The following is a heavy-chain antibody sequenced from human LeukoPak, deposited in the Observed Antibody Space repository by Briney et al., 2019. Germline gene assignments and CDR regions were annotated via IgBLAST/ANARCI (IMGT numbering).Heavy chain of an antibody. D-gene: IGHD6-19*01. CDR2: INPGGSVK. CDR3: TRGDSSGWLFDP. Sequence: GGSLRLSCAGSGFTFHSIWVSWVRQAPGKGLEWVANINPGGSVKYYVDSVRGRFTISRDDSKNSLYLQMNSLRAEDTAVYYCTRGDSSGWLFDPWGQGTLVTVSS. J-gene: IGHJ5*02. V-gene: IGHV3-7*01. CDR1: GFTFHSIW.